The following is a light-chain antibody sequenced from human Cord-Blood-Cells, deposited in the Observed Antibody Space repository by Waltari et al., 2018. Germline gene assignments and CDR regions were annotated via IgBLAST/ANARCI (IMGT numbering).Light chain of an antibody. Sequence: EIVLTQSPATLSLSPGERAPLPCRASQRVSSYLAWYQQKPGQAPRLLIYDASNRATGIAARFSGSGSGSDCTLSISSLEPEDFAVYYCQQRSNWPPLTFGGGIKVEIK. CDR1: QRVSSY. CDR3: QQRSNWPPLT. V-gene: IGKV3-11*01. J-gene: IGKJ4*01. CDR2: DAS.